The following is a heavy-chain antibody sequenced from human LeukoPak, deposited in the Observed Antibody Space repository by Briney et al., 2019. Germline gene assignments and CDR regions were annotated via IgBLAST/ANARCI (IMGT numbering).Heavy chain of an antibody. J-gene: IGHJ3*02. CDR3: ARVLDAFDI. V-gene: IGHV4-34*01. Sequence: EWIGEINHSGSTNYNPSLKSRVTISVDTSKNQFSLKLSSVTAADTAVYYCARVLDAFDIWGQGTMVTVSS. CDR2: INHSGST.